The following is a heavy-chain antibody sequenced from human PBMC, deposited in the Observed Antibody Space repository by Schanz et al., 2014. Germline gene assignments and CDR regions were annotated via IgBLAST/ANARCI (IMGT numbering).Heavy chain of an antibody. J-gene: IGHJ3*02. CDR3: AKGRFGELSAFDI. V-gene: IGHV3-23*01. CDR1: GFTFSSYA. Sequence: EVQLLESWGGLAQPGGSLRLSCAASGFTFSSYAMSWVRQAPGKGLEWVSAISGSGGSTYYADSVKGRFTISRDNSKNTLYLQMNSLRAEDTAVYYCAKGRFGELSAFDIWGQGTMVTVSS. CDR2: ISGSGGST. D-gene: IGHD3-10*01.